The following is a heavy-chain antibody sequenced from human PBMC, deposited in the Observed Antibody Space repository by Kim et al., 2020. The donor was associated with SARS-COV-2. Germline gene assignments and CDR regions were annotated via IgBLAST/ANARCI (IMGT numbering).Heavy chain of an antibody. Sequence: GGSLRLSCVASGFTFDTYAMTWVRQAPGKGLEWVSVISAGAVNKFYADSVRGRFTISRDNSENTLYLQMNSLRDEDTALYYCAKMVIMDGYNYFYYYAMDVWGRGTRVTVSS. J-gene: IGHJ6*02. D-gene: IGHD2-21*01. V-gene: IGHV3-23*01. CDR2: ISAGAVNK. CDR3: AKMVIMDGYNYFYYYAMDV. CDR1: GFTFDTYA.